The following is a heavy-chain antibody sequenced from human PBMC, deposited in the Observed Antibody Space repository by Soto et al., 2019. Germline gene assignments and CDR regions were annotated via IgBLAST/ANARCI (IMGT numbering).Heavy chain of an antibody. CDR3: VKDTGVTWGFYGLDV. J-gene: IGHJ6*02. Sequence: PGGSLRLSCSTSGFTLTKSAIHWVRQAPGKGLQYVSGSSVNGEKTYYADSVKGRFIISRDISKNTVYLQMSSLRVDDTAVYYCVKDTGVTWGFYGLDVWGRGTTLTVSS. D-gene: IGHD2-8*01. CDR1: GFTLTKSA. CDR2: SSVNGEKT. V-gene: IGHV3-64D*06.